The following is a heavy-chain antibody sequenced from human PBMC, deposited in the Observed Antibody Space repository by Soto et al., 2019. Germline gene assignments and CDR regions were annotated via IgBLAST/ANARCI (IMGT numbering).Heavy chain of an antibody. Sequence: ASVKVSCKASGYTFFNYGISWVRQAPGQGLEWVGWITTSNGKTHYAQNLQGRVTMTTDTLTSTAYMELRSLRSDDTALYYCARLTSQNWFESWGQGTLVTVSS. CDR1: GYTFFNYG. J-gene: IGHJ5*01. V-gene: IGHV1-18*01. CDR2: ITTSNGKT. CDR3: ARLTSQNWFES.